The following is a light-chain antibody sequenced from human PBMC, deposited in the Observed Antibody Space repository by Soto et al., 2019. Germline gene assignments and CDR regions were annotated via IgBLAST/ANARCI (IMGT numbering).Light chain of an antibody. CDR1: DSDVGGYNF. CDR2: GVT. CDR3: CSYGGSFPYV. V-gene: IGLV2-14*01. Sequence: QSALTQPASVSGSPGQSITISCTGTDSDVGGYNFVSWYQQHPGKAPKLMIYGVTNRPSGVPDRFSGSKSGNTASLTISGLQAEDEADFYCCSYGGSFPYVFGTGTKVTVL. J-gene: IGLJ1*01.